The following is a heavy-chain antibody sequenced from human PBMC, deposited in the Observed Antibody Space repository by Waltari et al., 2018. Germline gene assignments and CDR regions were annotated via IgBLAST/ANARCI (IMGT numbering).Heavy chain of an antibody. J-gene: IGHJ3*01. CDR3: ATYIGASVGTASFDV. Sequence: GGIRHPPGQGLEWIGTISYSGTTYNSPSLQSRVTISRDTSKNQLSLKLDSVTASDTAVYYCATYIGASVGTASFDVWGQGTMVTVSS. D-gene: IGHD5-12*01. CDR2: ISYSGTT. V-gene: IGHV4-39*01.